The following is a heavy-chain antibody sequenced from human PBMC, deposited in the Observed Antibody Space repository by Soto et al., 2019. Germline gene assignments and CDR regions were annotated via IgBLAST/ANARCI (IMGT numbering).Heavy chain of an antibody. J-gene: IGHJ5*02. Sequence: QVKLQESGPGLVKPSETLSLTCTVSGDSVSSGAYYWSWVRQPPGKGLEWIGYIYYNAITNYNPSLKSRVTILVDTSKSEISLTLNSVTAAETAVYDCARANIAAAGTIFDPWGQGVLVTVSA. D-gene: IGHD6-13*01. CDR3: ARANIAAAGTIFDP. CDR1: GDSVSSGAYY. V-gene: IGHV4-61*08. CDR2: IYYNAIT.